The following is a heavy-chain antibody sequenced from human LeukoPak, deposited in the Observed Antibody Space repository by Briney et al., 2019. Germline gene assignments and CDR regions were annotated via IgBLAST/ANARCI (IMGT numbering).Heavy chain of an antibody. CDR2: IIPIFGTA. CDR3: ARESGGGSWATGYYFDY. V-gene: IGHV1-69*13. CDR1: GGTFSSYA. J-gene: IGHJ4*02. D-gene: IGHD2-15*01. Sequence: SVKVSCKASGGTFSSYAISWVRQAPGQGLEWMGGIIPIFGTANYAQKFQGRVTITADESTSTAYMELSSLRSEDTAVYYCARESGGGSWATGYYFDYWGQGILVTVSS.